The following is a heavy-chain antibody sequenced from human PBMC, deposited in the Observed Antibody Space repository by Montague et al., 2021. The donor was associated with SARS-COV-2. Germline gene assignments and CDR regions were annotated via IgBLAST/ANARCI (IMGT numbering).Heavy chain of an antibody. D-gene: IGHD3-3*01. CDR2: INSDGSSR. CDR3: TKGGYYRFDAFDI. J-gene: IGHJ3*02. CDR1: GFTFSSYW. V-gene: IGHV3-74*01. Sequence: SLRLSCAASGFTFSSYWMHWVRQAPGKGLVWVSHINSDGSSRGYADAVRGRFTISRDNAKNTLYLEMSSLRAEDTAVYYCTKGGYYRFDAFDIWGQGTMVTVSS.